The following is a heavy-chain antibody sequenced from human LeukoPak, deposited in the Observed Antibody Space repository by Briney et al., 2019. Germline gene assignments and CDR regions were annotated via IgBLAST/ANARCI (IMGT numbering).Heavy chain of an antibody. J-gene: IGHJ5*02. CDR1: GFTFSNYG. V-gene: IGHV3-30*02. Sequence: QTGGSLRLSCAASGFTFSNYGMHWVRQAPGKGLEWVAFIRNDGSDKYYADSVKGRCTISRDNSKNTLYLQMNSLGAEDTAVYYCAKDPTVTTLAPRFDPWGQGTLVTVSS. CDR3: AKDPTVTTLAPRFDP. CDR2: IRNDGSDK. D-gene: IGHD4-17*01.